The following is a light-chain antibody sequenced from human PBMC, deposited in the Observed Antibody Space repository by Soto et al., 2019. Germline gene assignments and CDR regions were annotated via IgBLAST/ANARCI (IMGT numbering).Light chain of an antibody. CDR3: SSYTSSSTLLYV. CDR2: EVS. Sequence: QSVLTQPASVSGSPGQSITISCSGTSNDIGRYNLVSWYLHHPGIAPKILISEVSKRPSGVSNRVSASKSGNTASLTISGLQAEDEADYYCSSYTSSSTLLYVFGTGTKVTVL. J-gene: IGLJ1*01. V-gene: IGLV2-14*02. CDR1: SNDIGRYNL.